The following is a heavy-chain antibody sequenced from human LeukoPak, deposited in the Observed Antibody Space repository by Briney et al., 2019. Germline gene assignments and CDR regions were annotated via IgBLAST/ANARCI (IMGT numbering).Heavy chain of an antibody. V-gene: IGHV6-1*01. Sequence: SQTLSLTCAISGDSVSSNSAAWNWIRQSPSRGLEWLGRTYYRSAWYTDYAASVKSRISISPDTSKNQFSRHLSSVTPDDTAVYYCARQGVRYKYRSGWLTYNWFDPWGQGTLVNVSS. CDR2: TYYRSAWYT. J-gene: IGHJ5*02. CDR3: ARQGVRYKYRSGWLTYNWFDP. CDR1: GDSVSSNSAA. D-gene: IGHD6-19*01.